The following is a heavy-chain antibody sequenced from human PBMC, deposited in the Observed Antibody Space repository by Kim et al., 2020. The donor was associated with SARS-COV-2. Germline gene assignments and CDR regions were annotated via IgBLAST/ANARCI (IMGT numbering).Heavy chain of an antibody. CDR3: ARGGPAYCGGDCYPENYFDY. V-gene: IGHV3-11*06. Sequence: RFTISRDNAKNSLYLQMNSLRAEDTAVYYCARGGPAYCGGDCYPENYFDYWGQGTLVTVSS. J-gene: IGHJ4*02. D-gene: IGHD2-21*02.